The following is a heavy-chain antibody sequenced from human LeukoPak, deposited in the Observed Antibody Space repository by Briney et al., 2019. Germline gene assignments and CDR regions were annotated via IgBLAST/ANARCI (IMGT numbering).Heavy chain of an antibody. CDR3: ARAPGSRYYYYMDV. CDR2: IYYSGST. V-gene: IGHV4-59*01. D-gene: IGHD3-10*01. CDR1: GGSTSVYY. J-gene: IGHJ6*03. Sequence: SETLSLTCTVSGGSTSVYYWSWIRQPPGKGLEWIGHIYYSGSTNYNPSLKSRVTISLDTSKNQFSLKLSSVTAADTAVYYCARAPGSRYYYYMDVWGKGTTVTVSS.